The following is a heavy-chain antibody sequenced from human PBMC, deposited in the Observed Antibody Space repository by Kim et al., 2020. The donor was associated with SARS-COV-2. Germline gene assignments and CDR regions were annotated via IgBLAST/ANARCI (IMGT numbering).Heavy chain of an antibody. CDR2: ISSDGSST. D-gene: IGHD2-2*01. V-gene: IGHV3-74*01. Sequence: GGSLRLSCAASGFTISSYWMHWVRQAPGKGLVWVSRISSDGSSTIYADSVKGRFTISRDNAKNTLYLQMNSLRAEDTAIYYCARGGYCSSTSCSGFYYYNYGMDVWGQGTTVTVSS. CDR1: GFTISSYW. J-gene: IGHJ6*02. CDR3: ARGGYCSSTSCSGFYYYNYGMDV.